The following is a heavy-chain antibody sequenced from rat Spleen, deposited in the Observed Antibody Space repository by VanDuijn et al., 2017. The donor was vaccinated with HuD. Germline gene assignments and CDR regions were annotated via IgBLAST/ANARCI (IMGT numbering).Heavy chain of an antibody. Sequence: VQLKESGPGLVQPSQTLSLTCTVSGFSLISNSEHWVRQPPGKGLVWMGGIWGDGSTDYNSALQSRLRISRDTSKNQVFLKMSSRQTEDTAMYCCVRSGYTFDYWGQGVMVTVSS. V-gene: IGHV2-1*01. CDR1: GFSLISNS. J-gene: IGHJ2*01. CDR2: IWGDGST. CDR3: VRSGYTFDY. D-gene: IGHD2-3*01.